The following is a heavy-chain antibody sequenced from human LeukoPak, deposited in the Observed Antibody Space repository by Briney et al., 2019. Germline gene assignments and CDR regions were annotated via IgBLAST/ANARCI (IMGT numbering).Heavy chain of an antibody. CDR1: GGSISSYY. Sequence: SETLSLTCTVSGGSISSYYWSWIRQPPGKGLEWIGYIYYSGSTNYNPSLKSRVTISVDTSKNQFSLKLSSVTAADTAVYYCARGRQAARSFGFFWFDPWGQGTLVTVSS. CDR2: IYYSGST. J-gene: IGHJ5*02. V-gene: IGHV4-59*01. D-gene: IGHD2-15*01. CDR3: ARGRQAARSFGFFWFDP.